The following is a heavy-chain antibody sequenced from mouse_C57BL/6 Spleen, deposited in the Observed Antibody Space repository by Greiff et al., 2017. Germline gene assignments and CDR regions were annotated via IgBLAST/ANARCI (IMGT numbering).Heavy chain of an antibody. Sequence: EVQLVESGGGLVQPGGSMKLSCVASGFTFSNYWMNWVRQSPEKGLEWVAQIRLKSDNYATHYAESVKGRFTISRDDSKSSVYLQMNNLRAEDTGIYYCTGRTTVVEGPYAMDYWGQGTSVTVSS. D-gene: IGHD1-1*01. J-gene: IGHJ4*01. V-gene: IGHV6-3*01. CDR3: TGRTTVVEGPYAMDY. CDR1: GFTFSNYW. CDR2: IRLKSDNYAT.